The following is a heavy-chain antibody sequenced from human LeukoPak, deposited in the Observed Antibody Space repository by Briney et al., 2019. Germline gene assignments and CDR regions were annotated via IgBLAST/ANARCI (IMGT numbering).Heavy chain of an antibody. J-gene: IGHJ6*02. V-gene: IGHV4-34*01. Sequence: PSETLSLTCAVHGGSFSGYYWTWIRQSPGKGLEWIGEINHSGSTNYNPSLKSRVTISVDTSKNQFSLKLSSVTAADTAVYYCARSPLLYSSSSIYYYGMDVWGQGTTVTVSS. D-gene: IGHD6-13*01. CDR2: INHSGST. CDR1: GGSFSGYY. CDR3: ARSPLLYSSSSIYYYGMDV.